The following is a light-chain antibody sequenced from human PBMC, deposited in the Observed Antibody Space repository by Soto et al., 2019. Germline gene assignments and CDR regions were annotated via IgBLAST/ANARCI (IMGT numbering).Light chain of an antibody. J-gene: IGKJ1*01. Sequence: DIQMTQSPSTLSASVGDRVTITCRASQSISSWLAWYQQKPGKAPKLLIYDASSLESGVPSRFSGSGSGTEFTLTISSLQPDDFATSSCQQYNSYSLQTFLQGTKV. CDR2: DAS. CDR1: QSISSW. CDR3: QQYNSYSLQT. V-gene: IGKV1-5*01.